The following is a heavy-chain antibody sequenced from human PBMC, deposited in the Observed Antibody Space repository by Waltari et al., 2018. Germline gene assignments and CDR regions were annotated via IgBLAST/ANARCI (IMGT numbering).Heavy chain of an antibody. J-gene: IGHJ3*02. CDR2: IYTSGST. V-gene: IGHV4-4*07. CDR1: GGSISSYY. D-gene: IGHD3-22*01. CDR3: ARDYYYDSSGYLLDAFDI. Sequence: QVQLQESGPGLVKPSETLSLTCTVSGGSISSYYWSWIRQPAGKGLEWIGRIYTSGSTNDNPSLKSRVTISVYKSKNQFSLKLSSVTAADTAVYYCARDYYYDSSGYLLDAFDIWGQGTMVTVSS.